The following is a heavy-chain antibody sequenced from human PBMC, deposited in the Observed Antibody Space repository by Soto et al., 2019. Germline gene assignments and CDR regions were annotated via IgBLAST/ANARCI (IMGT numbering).Heavy chain of an antibody. CDR3: ARDQIGGLLQFDY. CDR2: IIPILGIA. Sequence: SVKVSCKASGGTFSSYTISWVRQAPGQGLEWMGRIIPILGIANYAQKFQGRVTITADKSTSTAYMELSSLRSEDTAVYYCARDQIGGLLQFDYWGQGTLVTVSS. CDR1: GGTFSSYT. J-gene: IGHJ4*02. V-gene: IGHV1-69*04. D-gene: IGHD3-22*01.